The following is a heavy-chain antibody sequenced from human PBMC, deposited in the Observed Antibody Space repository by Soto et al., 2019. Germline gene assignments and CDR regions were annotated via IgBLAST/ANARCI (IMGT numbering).Heavy chain of an antibody. CDR1: GFTFSSYA. V-gene: IGHV3-23*01. J-gene: IGHJ2*01. CDR3: AKDVSSRSPEWCFDL. D-gene: IGHD3-10*01. Sequence: GGSLRLSCAASGFTFSSYAMIWVRQAPGKGLEWVSAISGSGGGTYYADSVKGRFTISRDNSKNTMYLQMNSLRAEDTAVYYCAKDVSSRSPEWCFDLWGRGTLVTVSS. CDR2: ISGSGGGT.